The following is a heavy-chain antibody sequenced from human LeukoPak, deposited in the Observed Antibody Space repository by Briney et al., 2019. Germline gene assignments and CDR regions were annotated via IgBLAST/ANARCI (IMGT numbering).Heavy chain of an antibody. D-gene: IGHD5-12*01. CDR3: ARGGAGLATIFYYYGMDV. CDR2: INHSGST. CDR1: VGSFSGYY. J-gene: IGHJ6*02. Sequence: SETLSLTCAVYVGSFSGYYWSWIRQPPGKGLEWIGEINHSGSTNYNSSLKSRVTISVDTSKNQFSLKLSSVTAADTAVYYCARGGAGLATIFYYYGMDVWGQGTTVTVSS. V-gene: IGHV4-34*01.